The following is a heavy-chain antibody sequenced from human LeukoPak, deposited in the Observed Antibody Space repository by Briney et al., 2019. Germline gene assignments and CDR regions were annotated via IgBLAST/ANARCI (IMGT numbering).Heavy chain of an antibody. V-gene: IGHV3-23*01. CDR3: AKDESYTYYYDSSGYFDY. D-gene: IGHD3-22*01. Sequence: GGSLRLSCAASGFTFSSYAMSWVRQAPGKGLEWVSAISGSGGSTYYADSVKGRFTISRDNSKNTLYLQMNSLRAEDTAVYYCAKDESYTYYYDSSGYFDYWGQGTLVTVSS. CDR2: ISGSGGST. CDR1: GFTFSSYA. J-gene: IGHJ4*02.